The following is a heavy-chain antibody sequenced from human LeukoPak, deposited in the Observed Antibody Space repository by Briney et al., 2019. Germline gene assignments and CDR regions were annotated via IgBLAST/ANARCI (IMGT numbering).Heavy chain of an antibody. D-gene: IGHD6-13*01. CDR1: GFTFSSYA. J-gene: IGHJ4*02. CDR2: ISGSGGST. Sequence: GGSLRLSCAASGFTFSSYAMSWVRQAPGKGLEWVSAISGSGGSTYYADSVKGRFTISRDNSKNTLYLQMNSLRAEDTAVYYCARVAQQQLVRCGIDYWGQGTLVTVSS. CDR3: ARVAQQQLVRCGIDY. V-gene: IGHV3-23*01.